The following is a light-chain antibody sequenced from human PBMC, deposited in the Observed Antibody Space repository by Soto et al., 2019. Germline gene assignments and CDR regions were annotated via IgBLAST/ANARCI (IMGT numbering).Light chain of an antibody. CDR1: HGVSGW. J-gene: IGKJ3*01. CDR3: QQCKTFPFT. CDR2: TVA. V-gene: IGKV1-12*01. Sequence: IQMTQSPSSVSASVGDTVTLSCKTSHGVSGWLAWYQQKPGKAPTLLIYTVANWQSGVPSRFSGSGSGTDFSLTITTLQPEDFATYFCQQCKTFPFTFGPGTKVEVK.